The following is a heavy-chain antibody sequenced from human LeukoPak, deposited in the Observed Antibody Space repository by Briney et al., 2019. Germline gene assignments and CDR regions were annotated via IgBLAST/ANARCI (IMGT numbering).Heavy chain of an antibody. CDR3: ARPRVAVAGDYYFDY. D-gene: IGHD6-19*01. J-gene: IGHJ4*02. V-gene: IGHV4-34*01. CDR2: INHSGST. CDR1: GRSFSGYY. Sequence: SETLSLTCAVYGRSFSGYYWSWIRQPPGKGLEWIGEINHSGSTNYNPSLKSRVTISVDTSKNQFSLKLSSVTAADTAVYYCARPRVAVAGDYYFDYWGQGTLVTVSS.